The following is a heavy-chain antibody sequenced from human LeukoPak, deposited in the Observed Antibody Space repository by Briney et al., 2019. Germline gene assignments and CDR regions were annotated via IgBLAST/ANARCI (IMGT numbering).Heavy chain of an antibody. CDR3: ARGPGGYNAKKRASLDY. Sequence: GASVKVSCKASGYTFTSYAMHWVRQAPGQRLEWMGWINAGNGNTKYSQKFQARVTITRDTSASTAYMEVSSLRSEDTAVYYCARGPGGYNAKKRASLDYWGQGTLVTVSS. CDR2: INAGNGNT. CDR1: GYTFTSYA. J-gene: IGHJ4*02. V-gene: IGHV1-3*01. D-gene: IGHD5-24*01.